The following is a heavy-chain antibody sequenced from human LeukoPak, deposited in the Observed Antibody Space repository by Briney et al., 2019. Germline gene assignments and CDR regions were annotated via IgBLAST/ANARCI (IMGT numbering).Heavy chain of an antibody. CDR2: IRSKAYGGTT. V-gene: IGHV3-49*04. J-gene: IGHJ6*03. Sequence: GGSLRLSCTASGFTFGDYAMSWVRQAPGKGLEWVGFIRSKAYGGTTEYAASVKGRFTISRDDSKSIAYLQMNSLKTEDTAAYYCTRSDVLGDYTSYYYYYYMDVWGKGTTVTVSS. CDR1: GFTFGDYA. CDR3: TRSDVLGDYTSYYYYYYMDV. D-gene: IGHD4-11*01.